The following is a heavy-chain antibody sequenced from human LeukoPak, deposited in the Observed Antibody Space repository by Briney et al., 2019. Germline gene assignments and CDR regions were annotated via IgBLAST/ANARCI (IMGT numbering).Heavy chain of an antibody. J-gene: IGHJ3*02. CDR1: GFTFSGSA. V-gene: IGHV3-73*01. D-gene: IGHD2-21*02. Sequence: GGSLRLSCAASGFTFSGSALHWVRQASGKGLEWVGRIRSTANGYATAYAASVKGRFTISRDDSKNTAYLQMNSLKTEDTAVYYCTRRVVTAISDAFDIWGQGTMVTVSS. CDR2: IRSTANGYAT. CDR3: TRRVVTAISDAFDI.